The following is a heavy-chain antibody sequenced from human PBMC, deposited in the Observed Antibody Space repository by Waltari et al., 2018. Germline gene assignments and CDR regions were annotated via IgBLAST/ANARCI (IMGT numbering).Heavy chain of an antibody. Sequence: EVHLVESGGGLVKPGGSLRLSCAASAFTFSSYSLNWVRQAPGKGLEWVSCIRTSGRYIKYADSVKGRFTISRDSAKNSVYLQMNSLRAEDTAVYYCAPTAVSHDFWGQGTLVTVSS. CDR2: IRTSGRYI. J-gene: IGHJ4*02. CDR1: AFTFSSYS. V-gene: IGHV3-21*01. CDR3: APTAVSHDF. D-gene: IGHD4-17*01.